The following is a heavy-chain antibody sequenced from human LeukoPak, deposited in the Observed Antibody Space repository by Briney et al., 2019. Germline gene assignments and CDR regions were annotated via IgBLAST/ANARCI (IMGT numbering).Heavy chain of an antibody. V-gene: IGHV4-34*01. CDR2: INHSGST. CDR1: GGSFSGYY. CDR3: ARGPSSSWYQKPHLDY. D-gene: IGHD6-13*01. J-gene: IGHJ4*02. Sequence: SETLSLTCAVYGGSFSGYYWSWIRQPPGKGLEWIGEINHSGSTNYNPSLKSRVTISVDTSKNQFSLKLSSVTAADTAVYYCARGPSSSWYQKPHLDYWGQGTLVTVSS.